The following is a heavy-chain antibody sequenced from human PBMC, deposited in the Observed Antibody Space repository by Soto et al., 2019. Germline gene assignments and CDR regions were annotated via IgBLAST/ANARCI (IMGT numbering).Heavy chain of an antibody. Sequence: PGGSLRLSCTASGFIFSSYSMNWVRQAPGKGLEWVSYISSSSSTIYYADSVKGRFTISRDNAKNSLYLQMNSLRAEDTAVYYCARERTTVVSPPYYYYGMDVWGQGTTVTVSS. D-gene: IGHD4-17*01. V-gene: IGHV3-48*01. CDR1: GFIFSSYS. CDR2: ISSSSSTI. J-gene: IGHJ6*02. CDR3: ARERTTVVSPPYYYYGMDV.